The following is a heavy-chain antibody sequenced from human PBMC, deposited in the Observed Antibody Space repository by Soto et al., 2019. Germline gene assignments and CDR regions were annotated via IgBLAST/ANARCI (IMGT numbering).Heavy chain of an antibody. V-gene: IGHV4-61*01. CDR3: ARDACSGGNCYSDY. J-gene: IGHJ4*02. CDR2: IYYSGST. D-gene: IGHD2-15*01. Sequence: QVQLQESGPGLVMPSETLSLTCTVSGGSVSSGNYYWSWIRQPPGKGLEWIGYIYYSGSTNYNPSLKSRVTISADTSRYQFPLSLSSVTAADTAVYYCARDACSGGNCYSDYWGQGTLVTVSS. CDR1: GGSVSSGNYY.